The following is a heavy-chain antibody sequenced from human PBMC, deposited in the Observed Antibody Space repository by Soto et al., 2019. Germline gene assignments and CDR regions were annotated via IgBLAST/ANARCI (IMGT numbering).Heavy chain of an antibody. D-gene: IGHD1-26*01. CDR1: GFSFSSYG. CDR2: ISYDGSNK. CDR3: AKDVVVGATTGLADYYYYYGMDV. J-gene: IGHJ6*02. Sequence: PGRSLRLSCAAAGFSFSSYGMHWVRQAPGKGLEWVAVISYDGSNKYYADSVKGRFTISRDNSKNTLYLQMNSLRAEDTAVYYCAKDVVVGATTGLADYYYYYGMDVWGQGTTVTASS. V-gene: IGHV3-30*18.